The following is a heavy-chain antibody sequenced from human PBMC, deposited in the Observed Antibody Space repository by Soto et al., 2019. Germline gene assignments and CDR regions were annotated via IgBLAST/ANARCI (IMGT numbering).Heavy chain of an antibody. CDR2: ISSSSSTI. CDR1: GFTFSSYS. V-gene: IGHV3-48*01. J-gene: IGHJ4*02. D-gene: IGHD2-2*01. Sequence: ESGGGLVQPGGSLRLSCAASGFTFSSYSMNWVRQAPGKGLEWVSYISSSSSTIYYADSVKGRFTISRDNAKNSLYLQMNSLRAEDTAVYYCAREPYCSSTSCYFDYWGQGTLVTVSS. CDR3: AREPYCSSTSCYFDY.